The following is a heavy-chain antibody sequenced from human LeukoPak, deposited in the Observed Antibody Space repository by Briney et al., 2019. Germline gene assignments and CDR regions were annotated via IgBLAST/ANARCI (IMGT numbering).Heavy chain of an antibody. J-gene: IGHJ4*02. Sequence: GGSLRLSCAASGFTFSNYVMHWVRQAPGKGLEWVALISYDGSDKYYADSVKGRFTISRDNSKNTLYLQMNSLRAEDTAVYYCAKTYYDSSGYYYDDPLDYWGQGTLVTVSS. CDR1: GFTFSNYV. V-gene: IGHV3-30*18. D-gene: IGHD3-22*01. CDR3: AKTYYDSSGYYYDDPLDY. CDR2: ISYDGSDK.